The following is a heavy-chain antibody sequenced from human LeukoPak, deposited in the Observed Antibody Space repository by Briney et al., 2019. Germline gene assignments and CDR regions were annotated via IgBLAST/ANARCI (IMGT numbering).Heavy chain of an antibody. D-gene: IGHD3-10*01. Sequence: ASVKVSCKASGYTFTSYYMHWVRQAPGQGLEWLGIINPSGGTNYAQKFQGRVTMTRDTSISTAYMVLNRLRSDDTAVYYCAREYYYGSGNYYNRIDYWGQGTLVTVSS. CDR3: AREYYYGSGNYYNRIDY. V-gene: IGHV1-2*02. CDR2: INPSGGT. J-gene: IGHJ4*02. CDR1: GYTFTSYY.